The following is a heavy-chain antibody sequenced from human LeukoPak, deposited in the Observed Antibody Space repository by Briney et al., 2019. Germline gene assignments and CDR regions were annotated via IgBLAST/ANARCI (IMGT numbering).Heavy chain of an antibody. D-gene: IGHD2-2*01. J-gene: IGHJ6*03. CDR1: GFTFSSYA. CDR2: ISGSGGST. V-gene: IGHV3-23*01. Sequence: GGSLRLPCAASGFTFSSYAMSWVRQAPGKGLEWVSAISGSGGSTYYADSVKGRFTISRDNSKNTLYLQMNSLRAEDTTVYYCAKGDSAAWYYYYYMDVWGKGTTVTVSS. CDR3: AKGDSAAWYYYYYMDV.